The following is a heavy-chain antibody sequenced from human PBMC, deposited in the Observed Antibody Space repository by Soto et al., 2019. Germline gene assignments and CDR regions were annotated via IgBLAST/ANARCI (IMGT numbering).Heavy chain of an antibody. V-gene: IGHV1-18*01. CDR1: GYTFTSYG. CDR2: ISAYNGNT. Sequence: ASVKDSCKASGYTFTSYGISWVRQAPGQGLEWMGWISAYNGNTNYAQKLQGRVTMTTDTSTSTAYMELRSLRSDDTAVYYCALGGIVVVPAATHYYYYMDVWGKGTTVTVSS. CDR3: ALGGIVVVPAATHYYYYMDV. J-gene: IGHJ6*03. D-gene: IGHD2-2*01.